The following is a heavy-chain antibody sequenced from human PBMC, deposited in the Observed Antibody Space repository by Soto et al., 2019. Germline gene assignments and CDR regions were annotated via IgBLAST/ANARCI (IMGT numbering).Heavy chain of an antibody. Sequence: GGSLRLSCAASGFTFSSYSMNWVRQAPGKGLEWVSSISSSSSYIYYADSVKGRFTISRDNAKNSLYLQMNSLRAEDTAVYYCARALDIVVVPPAIDPWGQGTLVTVSS. CDR1: GFTFSSYS. D-gene: IGHD2-2*03. J-gene: IGHJ5*02. V-gene: IGHV3-21*01. CDR3: ARALDIVVVPPAIDP. CDR2: ISSSSSYI.